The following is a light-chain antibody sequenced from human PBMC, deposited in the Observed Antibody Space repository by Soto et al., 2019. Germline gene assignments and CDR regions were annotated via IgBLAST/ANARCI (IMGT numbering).Light chain of an antibody. CDR1: SGAVSHSYN. CDR3: ALYVGTGISV. V-gene: IGLV8-61*01. CDR2: NTN. Sequence: QAVVTQEPSFSVSPGGTVTLTCGLTSGAVSHSYNPSWYQQTPGQAPRTLIYNTNILSSGVPHRFSGSILGNQAALTITGAQAEDESYYYCALYVGTGISVFGGGTQLTVL. J-gene: IGLJ2*01.